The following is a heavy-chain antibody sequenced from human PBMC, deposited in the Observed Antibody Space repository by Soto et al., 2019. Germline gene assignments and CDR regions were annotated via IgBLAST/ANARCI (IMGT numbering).Heavy chain of an antibody. D-gene: IGHD6-13*01. Sequence: PVEVSCEASGGSFSSYAISWVRQAPGQGLEWMGGIIPIFGTANYAQKFQGRVTITADKSTSTAYMELSSLRSEDTAVYYCARARLSSSWYYFDYWGQGTLVTVAS. CDR1: GGSFSSYA. J-gene: IGHJ4*02. V-gene: IGHV1-69*06. CDR2: IIPIFGTA. CDR3: ARARLSSSWYYFDY.